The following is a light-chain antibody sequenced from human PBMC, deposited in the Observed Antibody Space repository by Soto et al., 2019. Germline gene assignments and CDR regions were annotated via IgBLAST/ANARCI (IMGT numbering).Light chain of an antibody. Sequence: EIVMTQSPATLSVSPGERATLSCWASQSVGTNLAWYQQKPGQTPRLIIYGASTRATGIPARFSGSRSGTEFTLTISSLQSEDFAVYYCQQYDNWPPYTCGQGTKLEIK. CDR3: QQYDNWPPYT. CDR2: GAS. J-gene: IGKJ2*01. CDR1: QSVGTN. V-gene: IGKV3-15*01.